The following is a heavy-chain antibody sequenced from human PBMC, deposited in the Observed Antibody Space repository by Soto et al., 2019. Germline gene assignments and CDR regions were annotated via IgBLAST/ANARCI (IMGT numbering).Heavy chain of an antibody. CDR2: IRSKANNYAT. J-gene: IGHJ4*02. D-gene: IGHD4-17*01. CDR1: GFTFSGSA. Sequence: EVQLVESGGGLDQPGRSLKLSCAASGFTFSGSAIHWVRQASGKGLEWVGRIRSKANNYATEYAASVKGRFSISREDSKDTAYLQMSSLQTDDTAVYYCTATTVTTGFDYWGQGTLVTVSS. CDR3: TATTVTTGFDY. V-gene: IGHV3-73*01.